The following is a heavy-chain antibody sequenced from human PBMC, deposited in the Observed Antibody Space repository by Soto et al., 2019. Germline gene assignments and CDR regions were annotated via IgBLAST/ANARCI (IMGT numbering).Heavy chain of an antibody. Sequence: EVQLVESGGGLVKPGGSLRVSCAASGFTFSNYTINWVRQAPGKGLEWVSAISSSSLYIYYADSVKGRFTISRDNAKNSLCLQMNSLGAEDTAVYYCARAYYDFWSGYSNYFGMDVWGQGTTVTVSS. J-gene: IGHJ6*02. D-gene: IGHD3-3*01. CDR3: ARAYYDFWSGYSNYFGMDV. CDR2: ISSSSLYI. V-gene: IGHV3-21*01. CDR1: GFTFSNYT.